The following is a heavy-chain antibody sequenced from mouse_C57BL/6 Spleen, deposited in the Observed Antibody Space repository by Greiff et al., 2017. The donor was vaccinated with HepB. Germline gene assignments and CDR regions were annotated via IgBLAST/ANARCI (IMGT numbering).Heavy chain of an antibody. J-gene: IGHJ4*01. CDR3: ARCLGGYYAMDY. Sequence: VKLQESGAELARPGASVKLSCKASGYTFTSYGISWVKQRTGQGLEWIGEIYPRSGNTYYNEKFKGKATLTADKSSSTAYMELRSLTSEDSAVYFCARCLGGYYAMDYWGQGTSVTVSS. CDR2: IYPRSGNT. V-gene: IGHV1-81*01. CDR1: GYTFTSYG. D-gene: IGHD4-1*01.